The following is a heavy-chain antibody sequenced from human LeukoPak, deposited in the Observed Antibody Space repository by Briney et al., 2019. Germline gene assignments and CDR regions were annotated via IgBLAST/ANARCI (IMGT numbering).Heavy chain of an antibody. Sequence: GGSLRLSCAGSGFTFSSYSMNWVRQAPGKGLEWVSSISGSSSYIYYADSVKGRFTISRDNVKNSLYLQMNSLRAEDTAVYYCARDRLAYCGGDCYSAFDIWGQGTMVTVSS. J-gene: IGHJ3*02. D-gene: IGHD2-21*02. CDR1: GFTFSSYS. V-gene: IGHV3-21*01. CDR3: ARDRLAYCGGDCYSAFDI. CDR2: ISGSSSYI.